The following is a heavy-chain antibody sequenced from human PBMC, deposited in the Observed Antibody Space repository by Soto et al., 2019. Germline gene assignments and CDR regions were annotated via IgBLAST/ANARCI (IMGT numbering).Heavy chain of an antibody. J-gene: IGHJ5*02. V-gene: IGHV3-7*01. Sequence: EVQLVESGGGLVQPGGSLRLSCAASGFTFSTYWMSWVRQAPGKGLEWVANIKKDGSERYYVDSVKGRFTISRDNAKNPLYLQMNSLRAEDTAVYYCARDSAHRDNWFDPWGQGTLVTVSS. CDR3: ARDSAHRDNWFDP. CDR1: GFTFSTYW. CDR2: IKKDGSER.